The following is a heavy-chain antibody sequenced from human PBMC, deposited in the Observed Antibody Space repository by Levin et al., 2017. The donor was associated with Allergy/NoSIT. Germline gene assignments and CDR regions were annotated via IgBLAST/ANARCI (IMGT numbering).Heavy chain of an antibody. CDR1: GFTVSSNY. CDR3: ASPSCSGGSCYNPYWYFEP. CDR2: IYSGGST. V-gene: IGHV3-66*01. Sequence: GGSLRLSCAASGFTVSSNYMSWVRQAPGKGLEWVSVIYSGGSTYYADSVKGRFTISRDNSKNTLYLQMNSLRAEDTAVYYCASPSCSGGSCYNPYWYFEPWGRGTLVTVSS. J-gene: IGHJ2*01. D-gene: IGHD2-15*01.